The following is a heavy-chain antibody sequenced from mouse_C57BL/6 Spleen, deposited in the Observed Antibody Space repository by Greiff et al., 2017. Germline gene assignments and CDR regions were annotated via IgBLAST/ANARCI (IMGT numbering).Heavy chain of an antibody. CDR3: TRSEEDDYDEGAWFAY. Sequence: EVQLQQSGTVLARPGASVKMSCKTSGYTFTSYWMHWVKQRPGQGLEWIGAIYPGNSDTSYNQKFKGKATLTAVTSASTAYMELSSLTNEDSAVYYCTRSEEDDYDEGAWFAYWGKGTLVTVSA. V-gene: IGHV1-5*01. CDR1: GYTFTSYW. D-gene: IGHD2-4*01. CDR2: IYPGNSDT. J-gene: IGHJ3*01.